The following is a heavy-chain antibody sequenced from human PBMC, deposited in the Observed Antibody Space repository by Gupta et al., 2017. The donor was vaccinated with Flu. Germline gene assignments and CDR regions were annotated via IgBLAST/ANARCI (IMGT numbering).Heavy chain of an antibody. Sequence: QVQLKESGPGLVRPSETLSLNCVVSDYAIRKGYYWGWVRQSPGKGLEWIGSASHSGSVYYKPSLRSRVTISADTSKNQVSLKWTSVTAADTAVYYCVRVFYGNYALTWSQGFLVTVSS. J-gene: IGHJ5*02. V-gene: IGHV4-38-2*01. CDR3: VRVFYGNYALT. D-gene: IGHD4-17*01. CDR2: ASHSGSV. CDR1: DYAIRKGYY.